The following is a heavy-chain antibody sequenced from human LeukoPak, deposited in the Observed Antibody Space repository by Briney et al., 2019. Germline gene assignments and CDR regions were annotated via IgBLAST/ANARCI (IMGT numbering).Heavy chain of an antibody. CDR2: ISSSGIHI. V-gene: IGHV3-21*01. J-gene: IGHJ4*02. CDR1: GFTFSSFI. Sequence: PGGSLRLSCAASGFTFSSFIMNWVRQAPGKGLEWVSSISSSGIHIYYADSLEGRFTISRDNAKNSLYLQMNSLRAEDTAVYYCAKEQRIAAAGRDYLYYFDYWGQGTLVTVSS. CDR3: AKEQRIAAAGRDYLYYFDY. D-gene: IGHD6-13*01.